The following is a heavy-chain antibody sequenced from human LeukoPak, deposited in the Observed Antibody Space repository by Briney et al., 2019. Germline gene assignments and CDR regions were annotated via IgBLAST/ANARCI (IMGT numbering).Heavy chain of an antibody. J-gene: IGHJ3*02. CDR2: INPNSGGT. CDR3: ARDPNGVDAFDI. V-gene: IGHV1-2*02. D-gene: IGHD2-8*01. CDR1: GYTFTGYY. Sequence: GASVKVSCKASGYTFTGYYMHWVRQAPGQGLEWMGWINPNSGGTNYAQKFQGRVTMTRDTSISTAYMELSRLRSDDTAVNYCARDPNGVDAFDIWGQGTMVTVSS.